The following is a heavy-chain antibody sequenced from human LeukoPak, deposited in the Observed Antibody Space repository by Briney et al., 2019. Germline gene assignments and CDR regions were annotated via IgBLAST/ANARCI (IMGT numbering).Heavy chain of an antibody. V-gene: IGHV3-9*03. D-gene: IGHD1-26*01. J-gene: IGHJ4*02. CDR2: ISWNSGSI. CDR3: AKGEGWELLRPFDY. CDR1: GFTFDDYA. Sequence: PGGSLRLSCAASGFTFDDYAMHWVRQAPGKGLEWVSGISWNSGSIGYADSVKGRFTISRNNAKNSLYLQMNSLRAEDMALYYCAKGEGWELLRPFDYWGQGTLVTVSS.